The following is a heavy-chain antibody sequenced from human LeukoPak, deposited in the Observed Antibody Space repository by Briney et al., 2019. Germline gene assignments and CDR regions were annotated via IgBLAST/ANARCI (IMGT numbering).Heavy chain of an antibody. CDR1: GGSISSYY. Sequence: SETLSLTCTVSGGSISSYYWSWIRQPPGKGLEWIGYIYYSGSTNYNPSLKSRVTISVDTSKNQFSLKLSSVTAADTAVYYSARLPDYDPSDYGGQGTLVTVSS. J-gene: IGHJ4*02. D-gene: IGHD3-16*01. CDR3: ARLPDYDPSDY. V-gene: IGHV4-59*08. CDR2: IYYSGST.